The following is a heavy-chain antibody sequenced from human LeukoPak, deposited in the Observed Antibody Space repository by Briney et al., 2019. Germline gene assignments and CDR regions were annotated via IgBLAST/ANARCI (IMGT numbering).Heavy chain of an antibody. CDR2: IYSGGST. Sequence: GGSLRLSCAASGFTVSSSYMSWVRQAPGKGLEWVSVIYSGGSTYYADSVKGRFTISRDNSKNTLYLQMNSLRAEDTAVYYCARDRDCSGGSCYGYWGHGTLVTVSS. V-gene: IGHV3-66*01. J-gene: IGHJ4*01. CDR1: GFTVSSSY. D-gene: IGHD2-15*01. CDR3: ARDRDCSGGSCYGY.